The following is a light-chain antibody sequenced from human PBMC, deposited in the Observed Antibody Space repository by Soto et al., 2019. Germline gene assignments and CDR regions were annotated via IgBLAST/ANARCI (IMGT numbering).Light chain of an antibody. CDR1: QDISNS. Sequence: DIQMTPSPSSLSASVGDRVTISCQASQDISNSLNWYQQKPGKAPKLLIYDASNLETGVPSRFSGSGSGTDFTFTISSLQPEDIATYYCQHCHSLPLTFGQGTRLEIK. CDR2: DAS. CDR3: QHCHSLPLT. J-gene: IGKJ5*01. V-gene: IGKV1-33*01.